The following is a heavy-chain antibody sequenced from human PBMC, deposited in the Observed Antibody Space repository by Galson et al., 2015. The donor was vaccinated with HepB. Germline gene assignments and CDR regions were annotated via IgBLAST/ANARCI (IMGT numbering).Heavy chain of an antibody. V-gene: IGHV4-30-4*07. CDR3: ARDFRWYRQEYFDL. D-gene: IGHD4-23*01. CDR2: IYYSGST. CDR1: GGSISSGGYS. J-gene: IGHJ2*01. Sequence: TLSLTCAVSGGSISSGGYSWSWIRQPPGKGLEWIGYIYYSGSTYYNPSLKSRVTISVDTSKNQFSLKLSSVTAADTAVYYCARDFRWYRQEYFDLWGRGTLVTVSS.